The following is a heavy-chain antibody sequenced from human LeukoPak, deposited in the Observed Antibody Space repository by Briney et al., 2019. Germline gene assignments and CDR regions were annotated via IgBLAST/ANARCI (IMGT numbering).Heavy chain of an antibody. CDR1: GGTFSSYA. D-gene: IGHD2-15*01. CDR3: AVQGRYCSDGSCYYFDY. CDR2: IIPIFGTA. V-gene: IGHV1-69*05. J-gene: IGHJ4*02. Sequence: ASVKVSCKASGGTFSSYAISWVRQAPGQGLEWMGGIIPIFGTANYAQKFQGRVTITTDESTSTAYMELSSLRSEDTAVYYCAVQGRYCSDGSCYYFDYWGQGTLVTVSS.